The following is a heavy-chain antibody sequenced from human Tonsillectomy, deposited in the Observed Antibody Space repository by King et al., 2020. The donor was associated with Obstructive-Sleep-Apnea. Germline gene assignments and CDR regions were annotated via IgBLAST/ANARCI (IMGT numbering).Heavy chain of an antibody. CDR1: GFTFSSYS. CDR2: ISSSSSTI. Sequence: VQLVESGGGFVQPGGSLRLSCAASGFTFSSYSMNWVRQAPGKGLEWGSYISSSSSTIYYAESVKGRFTISRDNAKNSLYLQMNSLRAEDTAVYYCARDQGTFDYWGQGTLVTVSS. J-gene: IGHJ4*02. V-gene: IGHV3-48*04. CDR3: ARDQGTFDY.